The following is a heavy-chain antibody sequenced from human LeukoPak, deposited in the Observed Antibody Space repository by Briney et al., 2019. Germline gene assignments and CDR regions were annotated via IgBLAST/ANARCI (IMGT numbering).Heavy chain of an antibody. D-gene: IGHD5-24*01. V-gene: IGHV1-2*02. J-gene: IGHJ5*02. Sequence: ALVKVSCKASGYTFTGYYMHWVRQAPGQGLEWMGWINPNSGGTNYAQKFQGRVTMTRDTSISTAYMELSRLRSDDTAVYYCARGIARDGYNWENWFDPWGQGTLVTVSS. CDR2: INPNSGGT. CDR3: ARGIARDGYNWENWFDP. CDR1: GYTFTGYY.